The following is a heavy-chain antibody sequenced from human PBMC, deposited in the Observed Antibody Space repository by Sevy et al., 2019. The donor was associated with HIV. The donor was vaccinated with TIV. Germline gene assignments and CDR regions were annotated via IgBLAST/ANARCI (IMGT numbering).Heavy chain of an antibody. CDR3: ARHCSSSSCSHAFDI. Sequence: SETLSLTCAVYGGSFSGYYWSWIRQPPGKGLEWVGEINHSGSTNYNPSLKSRVTISVDTSNNQFSLKLSSVTAAATAVYYCARHCSSSSCSHAFDIWGQGTMVTVSS. J-gene: IGHJ3*02. CDR1: GGSFSGYY. V-gene: IGHV4-34*01. CDR2: INHSGST. D-gene: IGHD2-2*01.